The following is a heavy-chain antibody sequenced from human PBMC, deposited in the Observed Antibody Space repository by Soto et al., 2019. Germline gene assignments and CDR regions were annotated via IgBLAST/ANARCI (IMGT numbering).Heavy chain of an antibody. V-gene: IGHV3-11*01. J-gene: IGHJ4*02. D-gene: IGHD2-2*03. CDR2: ISSSSITT. CDR3: ARETADDIVPGYSQMYMDS. Sequence: VQLMEAGGGLVRPGGSLRLSCAASGFSFGDFYMNWVRLAPGRGLEWVSLISSSSITTYYADSVRGRFTTSRDNAQKTLYLHTNNLRADDTAVYVCARETADDIVPGYSQMYMDSWGPGTQVTV. CDR1: GFSFGDFY.